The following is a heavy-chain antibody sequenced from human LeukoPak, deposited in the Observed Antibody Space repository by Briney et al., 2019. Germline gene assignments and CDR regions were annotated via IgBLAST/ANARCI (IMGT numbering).Heavy chain of an antibody. CDR1: GLTFSDYW. CDR2: IKHDGSEK. CDR3: ARDGGYCSGGTCYSTY. J-gene: IGHJ4*02. Sequence: GGSLRLSCAASGLTFSDYWMYWVRQAPGKGLEWVANIKHDGSEKYYVDSVKGRFTISRDNAKNSLYLQMNSLRAEDTAVYYCARDGGYCSGGTCYSTYWGQGTLVTVSS. D-gene: IGHD2-15*01. V-gene: IGHV3-7*03.